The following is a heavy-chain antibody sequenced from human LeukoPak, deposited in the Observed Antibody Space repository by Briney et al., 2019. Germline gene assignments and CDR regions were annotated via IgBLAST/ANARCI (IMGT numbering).Heavy chain of an antibody. J-gene: IGHJ4*02. CDR2: ISSSGSTI. Sequence: GGSLRLSCAASGFTFSSYSMNWVRQAPGEGLEWVSYISSSGSTIYYADSVKGRFTISRDNAKNSLYLQMNSLRAEDTAVYYCARAVVNEAYYYGSGSYYNVYFDYWGQGTLVTVSS. CDR3: ARAVVNEAYYYGSGSYYNVYFDY. V-gene: IGHV3-48*04. CDR1: GFTFSSYS. D-gene: IGHD3-10*01.